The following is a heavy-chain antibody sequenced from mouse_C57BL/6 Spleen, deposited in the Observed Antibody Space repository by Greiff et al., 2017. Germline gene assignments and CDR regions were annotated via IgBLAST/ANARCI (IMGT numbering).Heavy chain of an antibody. V-gene: IGHV1-9*01. J-gene: IGHJ4*01. CDR3: ARERGTTVVATPGYYAMDY. CDR1: GYTFTGYW. Sequence: QVQLQQSGAELMKPGASVKLSCKATGYTFTGYWIEWVKQRPGHGLEWIGEILPGSGSTNYNEKFKGKATFTADTSSNTAYMQLSSLPTEDSAIYYCARERGTTVVATPGYYAMDYWGQGTSVTVSS. D-gene: IGHD1-1*01. CDR2: ILPGSGST.